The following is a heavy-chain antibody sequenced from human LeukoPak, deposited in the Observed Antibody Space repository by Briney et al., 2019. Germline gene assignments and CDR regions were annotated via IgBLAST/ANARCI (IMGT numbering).Heavy chain of an antibody. CDR2: IYYSGST. Sequence: SETLSLTCTVSGGSITSSSYYWGWIRQPPGKGLEWIGSIYYSGSTYYNPSLKSRLTISVDTSKNQFSLKLTSVTAADTAVYYCARLNKPGWFDPWGQGTLVTVSS. CDR1: GGSITSSSYY. D-gene: IGHD1-14*01. CDR3: ARLNKPGWFDP. J-gene: IGHJ5*02. V-gene: IGHV4-39*01.